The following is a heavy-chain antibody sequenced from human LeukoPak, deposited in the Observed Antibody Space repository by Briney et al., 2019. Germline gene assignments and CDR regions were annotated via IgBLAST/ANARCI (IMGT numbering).Heavy chain of an antibody. CDR2: MNPNSGNT. CDR3: AREGGYCSGGSCYDYYYGMDV. J-gene: IGHJ6*02. CDR1: GYTFTSYD. V-gene: IGHV1-8*01. Sequence: ASVKVSCKASGYTFTSYDINWVRQATGQGLEWMGWMNPNSGNTGYAQKFQGRVTMTRNTSISTAYMELSSLRSEDTAVYYCAREGGYCSGGSCYDYYYGMDVWGQGTTVTVSS. D-gene: IGHD2-15*01.